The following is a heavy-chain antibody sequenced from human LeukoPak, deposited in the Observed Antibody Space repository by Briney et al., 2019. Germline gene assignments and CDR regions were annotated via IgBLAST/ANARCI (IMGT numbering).Heavy chain of an antibody. D-gene: IGHD3-22*01. Sequence: PGGSLRLSCAASGFTFGRYAMHWVRQAPGKGLEWVAVISYSGNEQNYIDSLKGRFTISRDNSKNTLYLQMNSLRTEDTAVYYCARARYYYDGGGYDSWGKGTLLTVSS. CDR3: ARARYYYDGGGYDS. J-gene: IGHJ4*02. CDR2: ISYSGNEQ. V-gene: IGHV3-30*04. CDR1: GFTFGRYA.